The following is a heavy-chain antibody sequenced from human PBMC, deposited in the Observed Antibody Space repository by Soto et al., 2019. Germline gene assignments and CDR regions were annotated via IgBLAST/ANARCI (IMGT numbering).Heavy chain of an antibody. CDR1: GFTFSSYA. CDR2: ISYDGSNK. V-gene: IGHV3-30-3*01. CDR3: ASKDSSDIDY. D-gene: IGHD3-22*01. Sequence: GGSLRLSCAASGFTFSSYAMHWVRQAPGKGLEWVAVISYDGSNKYYADSVKGRFTISRDNSKNTLYLQMNSLRAEDTAVYYCASKDSSDIDYWSQGTLVTVSS. J-gene: IGHJ4*02.